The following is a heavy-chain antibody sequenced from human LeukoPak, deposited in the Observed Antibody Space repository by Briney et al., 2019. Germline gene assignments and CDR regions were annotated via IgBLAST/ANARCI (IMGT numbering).Heavy chain of an antibody. CDR3: AKGRGYLLWFTRAGDY. CDR2: ISATGGNT. CDR1: GFTFSTYA. V-gene: IGHV3-23*01. J-gene: IGHJ4*02. D-gene: IGHD3-22*01. Sequence: GGSLRLSCAVSGFTFSTYAMSWVRQTPGKGLEWVSGISATGGNTYYSDSVKGRFTVSRDNSKDIMYLQMNSLRAEDTAAYYCAKGRGYLLWFTRAGDYWGQGTLVTVSS.